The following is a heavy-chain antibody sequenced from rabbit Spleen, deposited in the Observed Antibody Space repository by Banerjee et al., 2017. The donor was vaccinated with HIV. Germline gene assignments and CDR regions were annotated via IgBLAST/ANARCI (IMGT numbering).Heavy chain of an antibody. V-gene: IGHV1S45*01. J-gene: IGHJ3*01. Sequence: LEESGGGLVKPGGTPTLTCTVSGFSFSSNWICWVRQAPGKGLEWIACIDTNDGDTDYANWPKGRFTISKTSSTTVTLQMTSLTVADTATYFCARDLSDIIGWNFGFWGQGTLVTVS. CDR3: ARDLSDIIGWNFGF. D-gene: IGHD1-1*01. CDR2: IDTNDGDT. CDR1: GFSFSSNW.